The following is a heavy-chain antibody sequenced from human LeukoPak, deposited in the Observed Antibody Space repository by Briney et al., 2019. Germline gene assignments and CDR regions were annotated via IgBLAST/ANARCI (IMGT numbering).Heavy chain of an antibody. D-gene: IGHD2-8*02. J-gene: IGHJ4*02. CDR3: AKDGGPYCTGGVCYTGLFDY. CDR1: GFTFSSYA. CDR2: ISGSGGST. V-gene: IGHV3-23*01. Sequence: GGSLRLSCAASGFTFSSYAMSWVRQAPGKGLEWVSAISGSGGSTYYADSVKGRFTISRDNSKNTLYLQMNSLRAEDTAVYYCAKDGGPYCTGGVCYTGLFDYWGQGTLVTVSS.